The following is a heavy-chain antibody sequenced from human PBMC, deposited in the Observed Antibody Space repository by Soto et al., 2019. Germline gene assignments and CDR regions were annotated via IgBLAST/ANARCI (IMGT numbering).Heavy chain of an antibody. CDR2: ISWNSGSI. Sequence: EVQLVESGGGLVQPGRSLRLSCAASGFTFDDYAMHWVRQAPGKGLEWVSGISWNSGSIGYADSVKGRFTISRDNAKNSLYLQMNSLRAEDTALYYCAKGHIVVVPAAIQYGAYFDYWGQGTLVTVSS. CDR3: AKGHIVVVPAAIQYGAYFDY. V-gene: IGHV3-9*01. CDR1: GFTFDDYA. J-gene: IGHJ4*02. D-gene: IGHD2-2*01.